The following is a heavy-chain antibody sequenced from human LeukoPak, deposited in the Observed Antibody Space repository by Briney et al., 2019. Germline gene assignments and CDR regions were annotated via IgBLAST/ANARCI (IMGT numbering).Heavy chain of an antibody. J-gene: IGHJ4*02. V-gene: IGHV3-21*01. CDR2: ISGSGSYI. CDR1: GFTFSSYG. Sequence: PGGSLRLSCAASGFTFSSYGMSWVRQAPGKGLEWVSSISGSGSYIYYADSVKGRFTISRDNTKKSLYLQMNSLRAEDTAVYYCARGYHFDSSGHNYGYYMDYWGQGTLVTVSS. CDR3: ARGYHFDSSGHNYGYYMDY. D-gene: IGHD3-22*01.